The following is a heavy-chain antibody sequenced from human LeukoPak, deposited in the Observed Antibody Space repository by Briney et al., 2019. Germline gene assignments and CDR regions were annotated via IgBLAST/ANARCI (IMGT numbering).Heavy chain of an antibody. J-gene: IGHJ3*02. Sequence: PSETLSLTCTVSGGSISSGSYYWSWIRQPAGKGLEWIGRIYTSGSTNYNPSLKSRVTISVDTSKNQFSLKLSSVTAADTAVYYCARGRFTIGAWTDAFDIWGQGTMVTVSS. CDR1: GGSISSGSYY. V-gene: IGHV4-61*02. D-gene: IGHD3-9*01. CDR2: IYTSGST. CDR3: ARGRFTIGAWTDAFDI.